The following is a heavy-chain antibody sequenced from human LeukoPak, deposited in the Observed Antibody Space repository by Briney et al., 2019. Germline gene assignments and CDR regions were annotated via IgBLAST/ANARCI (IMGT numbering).Heavy chain of an antibody. J-gene: IGHJ6*03. D-gene: IGHD5-24*01. Sequence: GGSLRLSCAASGFTFSSYGMHWVRQASGKGLEWVGRIRSKANSYATAYAASVKGRFTISRDDSKNTAYLQMNSLKTEDTAVYYCTRQGPDGYNFDCYYYYMDVWGKGTTVTVSS. CDR1: GFTFSSYG. CDR3: TRQGPDGYNFDCYYYYMDV. CDR2: IRSKANSYAT. V-gene: IGHV3-73*01.